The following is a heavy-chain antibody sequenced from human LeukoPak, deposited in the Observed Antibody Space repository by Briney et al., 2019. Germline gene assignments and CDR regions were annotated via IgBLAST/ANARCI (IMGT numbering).Heavy chain of an antibody. CDR1: GGSISSYY. D-gene: IGHD4-17*01. CDR2: IYYSGST. Sequence: PSETLSLTCTVSGGSISSYYWSWIRQPPGKGLEWIGYIYYSGSTNCNPSLKSRVTISVDTSKNQFSLKLSSVTAADTAVYYCARRSVPYYFDYWGQGTLVTVSS. V-gene: IGHV4-59*08. J-gene: IGHJ4*02. CDR3: ARRSVPYYFDY.